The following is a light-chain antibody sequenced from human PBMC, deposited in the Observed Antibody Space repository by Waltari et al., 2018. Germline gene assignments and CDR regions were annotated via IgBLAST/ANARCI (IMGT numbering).Light chain of an antibody. V-gene: IGKV1-5*03. CDR2: KAS. CDR3: QQYNSFWT. Sequence: IQITQSPSTLSASVGDRATITFLASQSISSWLAWYQQKPGKAPKLLIDKASSLESGVPSRFSGSGSGTEFTLTISSLQPDDFATYYCQQYNSFWTFGQGTKVEIK. CDR1: QSISSW. J-gene: IGKJ1*01.